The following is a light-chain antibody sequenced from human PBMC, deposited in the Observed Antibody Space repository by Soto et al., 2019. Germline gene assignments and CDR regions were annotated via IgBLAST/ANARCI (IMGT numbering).Light chain of an antibody. CDR3: QQTYHSPLT. Sequence: DIQMTPFPSSLSASVGDRVTITCRASQNIRIYLNWYQQKPGKAPSLLVYGASTLQSGVPYRFSGSGSGPVFTLTISSLQPEDVAAYYCQQTYHSPLTFGQGTKVDIK. CDR2: GAS. CDR1: QNIRIY. V-gene: IGKV1-39*01. J-gene: IGKJ1*01.